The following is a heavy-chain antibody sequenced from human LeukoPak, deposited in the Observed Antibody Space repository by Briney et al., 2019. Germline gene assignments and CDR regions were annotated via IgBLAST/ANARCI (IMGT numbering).Heavy chain of an antibody. CDR1: GGSFSGYY. V-gene: IGHV4-34*01. CDR3: ARHAYSSSGRADY. D-gene: IGHD6-6*01. J-gene: IGHJ4*02. Sequence: SETLSLTCAVYGGSFSGYYWSWIRQPPGKGLEWIGEINHSGKNTNYSPSLKSRVIISLDKSKNQFSLKLSSVTAADTAVYYCARHAYSSSGRADYWGQGTLVTVSS. CDR2: INHSGKNT.